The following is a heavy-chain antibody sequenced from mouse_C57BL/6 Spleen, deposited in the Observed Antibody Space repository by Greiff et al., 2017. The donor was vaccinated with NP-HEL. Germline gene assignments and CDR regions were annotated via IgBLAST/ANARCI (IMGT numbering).Heavy chain of an antibody. CDR1: GYTFTDYN. V-gene: IGHV1-18*01. CDR3: ARPYNYGSSYYFDY. D-gene: IGHD1-1*01. J-gene: IGHJ2*01. Sequence: VQLKQSGPELVKPGASVKIPCKASGYTFTDYNMDWVKQSHGKSLEWIGDINPNNGGTIYNQKFKGKATLTVDKSSSTAYMELRSLTAEDTAVYECARPYNYGSSYYFDYWGQGTTLTVAS. CDR2: INPNNGGT.